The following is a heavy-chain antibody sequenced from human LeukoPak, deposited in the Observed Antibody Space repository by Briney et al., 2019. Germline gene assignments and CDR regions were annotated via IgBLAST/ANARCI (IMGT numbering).Heavy chain of an antibody. J-gene: IGHJ1*01. Sequence: GGSLRLSCAASGFTFSSYAMSWVRQAPGKGLEWVSAISGSGGSTYYADSVKGRFTISRDNSKNTLYLQMNSLRAEDTAVYYCAKDPAVANTARRFQHWGQGTLVTVTS. V-gene: IGHV3-23*01. CDR1: GFTFSSYA. CDR3: AKDPAVANTARRFQH. D-gene: IGHD6-19*01. CDR2: ISGSGGST.